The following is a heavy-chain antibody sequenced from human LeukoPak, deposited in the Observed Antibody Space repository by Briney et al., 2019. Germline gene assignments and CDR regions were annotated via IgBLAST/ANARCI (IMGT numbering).Heavy chain of an antibody. CDR1: GFTFSSYS. J-gene: IGHJ5*02. D-gene: IGHD3-9*01. V-gene: IGHV3-21*01. CDR2: ISSSSSYI. CDR3: ARDAPVLRYFDWLENWFDP. Sequence: GGSLRLSCAVSGFTFSSYSMNWVRQAPGKGLEWVSSISSSSSYIYYADSVKGRFTISRDNAKNSLYLQMNSLRAEDTAVYYCARDAPVLRYFDWLENWFDPWGQGTLVTVSS.